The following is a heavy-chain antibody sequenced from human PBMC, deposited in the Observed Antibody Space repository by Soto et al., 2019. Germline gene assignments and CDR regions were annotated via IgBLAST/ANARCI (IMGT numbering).Heavy chain of an antibody. CDR1: GGSISSGDYY. Sequence: QVQLQESGPGLVKPSQTLSLTCTVSGGSISSGDYYWSWIRQPPGKGLEWIGYIYYSGSTYYNPSLKSRVTISVDTSQTQFSLKLSSVTAADTAVYYCARDRYYDSSGYDSSYWGQGTLVTVSS. V-gene: IGHV4-30-4*01. CDR2: IYYSGST. CDR3: ARDRYYDSSGYDSSY. D-gene: IGHD3-22*01. J-gene: IGHJ4*02.